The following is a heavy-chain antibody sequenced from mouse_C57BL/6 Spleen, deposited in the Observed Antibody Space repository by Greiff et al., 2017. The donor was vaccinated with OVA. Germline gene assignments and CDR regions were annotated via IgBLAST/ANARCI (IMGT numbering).Heavy chain of an antibody. CDR3: ARVDYYGSFAY. V-gene: IGHV5-16*01. D-gene: IGHD1-1*01. CDR1: GFTFSDYY. CDR2: INYDGSST. Sequence: EVKVVESEGGLVQPGSSMKLSCTASGFTFSDYYMAWVRQVPEKGLEWVANINYDGSSTYYLDSLKSRFIISRDNAKNILYLQMSSLKSEDTATYYCARVDYYGSFAYWGQGTLVTVSA. J-gene: IGHJ3*01.